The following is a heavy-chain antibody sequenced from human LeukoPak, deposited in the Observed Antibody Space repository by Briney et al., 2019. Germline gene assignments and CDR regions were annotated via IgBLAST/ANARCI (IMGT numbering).Heavy chain of an antibody. Sequence: SETLSLTCAVYGGSFSGYYWSWIRQPPGKGLEWIGEINHSGSTDSNPSLKGRVTISVDASKNQFSLKLSSVTAADTAMYFCARHYDSSAYWYYFGYWGQGTLVTVSS. CDR1: GGSFSGYY. D-gene: IGHD3-22*01. J-gene: IGHJ4*02. V-gene: IGHV4-34*01. CDR3: ARHYDSSAYWYYFGY. CDR2: INHSGST.